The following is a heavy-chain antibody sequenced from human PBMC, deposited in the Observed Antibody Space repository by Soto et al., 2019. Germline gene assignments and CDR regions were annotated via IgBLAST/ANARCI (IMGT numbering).Heavy chain of an antibody. D-gene: IGHD2-2*01. Sequence: QVQLQESGPGLVKPSETLSLTCTVSGGSVSSGSYYWSWIRQPPGKGLEWSGYLFSSGSTNYNPSLKRRVTISVDTSKNQVSLKLSSVTAADTAVYYCARGRGSRGGYFDYWGQGTLVTVSS. CDR1: GGSVSSGSYY. CDR2: LFSSGST. CDR3: ARGRGSRGGYFDY. V-gene: IGHV4-61*01. J-gene: IGHJ4*02.